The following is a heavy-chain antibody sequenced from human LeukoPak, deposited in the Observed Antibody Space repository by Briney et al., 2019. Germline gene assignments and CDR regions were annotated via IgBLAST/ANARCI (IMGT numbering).Heavy chain of an antibody. D-gene: IGHD2-2*01. CDR3: AKAVVPAAKRYYYGMDV. CDR1: GFTFSSYG. Sequence: PGRSLRLSCAASGFTFSSYGMRWVRQAPGKGLEWVAVISYDGSNKYYADSVKGRFTISRDNSKNTLYLQMNSLRAEDTAVYYCAKAVVPAAKRYYYGMDVWGQGTTVTVSS. CDR2: ISYDGSNK. J-gene: IGHJ6*02. V-gene: IGHV3-30*18.